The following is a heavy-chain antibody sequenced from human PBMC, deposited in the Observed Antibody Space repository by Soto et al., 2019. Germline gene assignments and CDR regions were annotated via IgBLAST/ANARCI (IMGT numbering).Heavy chain of an antibody. CDR3: ARPSYYYDSSGYYPGWFDP. V-gene: IGHV4-39*01. Sequence: SETLSLTRTVSCGSISSSSYYWGWIRQPPGKGLEWIGSIYYSGSTYYNPSLKSRVTISVDTSKNQFSLKLSSVTAADTAVYYCARPSYYYDSSGYYPGWFDPWGQGTLVTVS. CDR1: CGSISSSSYY. J-gene: IGHJ5*02. CDR2: IYYSGST. D-gene: IGHD3-22*01.